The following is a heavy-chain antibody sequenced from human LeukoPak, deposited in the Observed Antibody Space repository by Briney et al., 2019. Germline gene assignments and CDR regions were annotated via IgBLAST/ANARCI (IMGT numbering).Heavy chain of an antibody. V-gene: IGHV3-21*01. Sequence: PGGPLRLSCAASGFTFSSYNMNWVPQAPGKGLEWVSSISRSSDYIYYADSVKGRFTISRDNAKNSLYLQMNSLRAEDTALYYCAREELSYWGQGTLVTVSS. CDR2: ISRSSDYI. J-gene: IGHJ4*02. CDR1: GFTFSSYN. CDR3: AREELSY. D-gene: IGHD1-26*01.